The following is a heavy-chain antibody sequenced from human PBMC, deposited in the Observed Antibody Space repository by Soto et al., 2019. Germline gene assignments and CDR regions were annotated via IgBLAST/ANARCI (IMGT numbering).Heavy chain of an antibody. CDR2: INHSGST. CDR1: GGSFSGYY. V-gene: IGHV4-34*01. Sequence: SETLSLTXAVYGGSFSGYYWSWIRQPPGKGLEWIGEINHSGSTNYNPSLKSRVTISVDTSKNQFSLKLSSVTAADTAVYYCARGTLGGSSTSGWYNYYGMDVWGQGTTVTVSS. CDR3: ARGTLGGSSTSGWYNYYGMDV. J-gene: IGHJ6*02. D-gene: IGHD6-19*01.